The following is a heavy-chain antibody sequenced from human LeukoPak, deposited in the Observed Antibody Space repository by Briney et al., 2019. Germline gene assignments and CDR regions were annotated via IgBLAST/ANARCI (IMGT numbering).Heavy chain of an antibody. CDR2: ISGSGGST. V-gene: IGHV3-23*01. Sequence: GGSLRLSCAASGFTFSSYGMSWVRQAPGKGLEWVSAISGSGGSTYYADSVKGRFTISRDNSKNTLYLQMNSLRAEDTAVYYCAKDRWAVAGTTPVGYWGQGILVTVSS. J-gene: IGHJ4*02. D-gene: IGHD6-19*01. CDR3: AKDRWAVAGTTPVGY. CDR1: GFTFSSYG.